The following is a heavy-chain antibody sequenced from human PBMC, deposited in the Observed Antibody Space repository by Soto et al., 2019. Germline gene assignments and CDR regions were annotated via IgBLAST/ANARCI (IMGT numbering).Heavy chain of an antibody. J-gene: IGHJ4*02. Sequence: QVRLVQSGAEVKKLGDSVKVSCKASGYTFSDYYMHWVRQAPGQGLEWMGIIHPTGATATYAQKLQGRFTISRDTSTSTLYMELTGLKLEDTAVYYCTREVTAGLGAGEFWGQGTLVTVSS. V-gene: IGHV1-46*04. D-gene: IGHD1-26*01. CDR1: GYTFSDYY. CDR3: TREVTAGLGAGEF. CDR2: IHPTGATA.